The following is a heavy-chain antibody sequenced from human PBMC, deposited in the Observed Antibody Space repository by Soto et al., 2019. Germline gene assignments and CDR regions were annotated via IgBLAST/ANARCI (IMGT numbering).Heavy chain of an antibody. J-gene: IGHJ5*02. V-gene: IGHV1-18*01. CDR1: GYTFTIYG. Sequence: ASVKVSCKASGYTFTIYGISWVRQAPGQGLEWMGWISAYNGNTNYAQKLQGRVTMTTDTSTSTAYMELRSLRSDDTAVYYCARDYYGSGSYFGWFDPWGQGTLVTVSS. CDR2: ISAYNGNT. CDR3: ARDYYGSGSYFGWFDP. D-gene: IGHD3-10*01.